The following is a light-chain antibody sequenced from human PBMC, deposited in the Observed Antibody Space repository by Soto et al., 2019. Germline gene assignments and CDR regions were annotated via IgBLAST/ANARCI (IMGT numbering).Light chain of an antibody. J-gene: IGKJ1*01. Sequence: DIQVTQSPSSLSASVGDRVIITCRASQGINRNLNWYQQKPGQAPKLLIYAASSLQSGVPTRFRGTASGTEFALTIACLQPEDSASYYCQQSYSALWTFGQGTKVEIK. V-gene: IGKV1-39*01. CDR2: AAS. CDR1: QGINRN. CDR3: QQSYSALWT.